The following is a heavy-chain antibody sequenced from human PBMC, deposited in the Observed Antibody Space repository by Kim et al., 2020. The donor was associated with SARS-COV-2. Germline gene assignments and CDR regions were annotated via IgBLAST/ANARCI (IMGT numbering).Heavy chain of an antibody. CDR1: GFTLSLYS. CDR3: VRENYWAFDI. Sequence: GGSLRLSCATSGFTLSLYSMNWVRQSPGKGLEWVSHMSGTGTITKHADSVRGRFTISRDNAKNSLFLQMNGLRAEDTAVYYCVRENYWAFDIWGQGTMVTVSS. J-gene: IGHJ3*02. D-gene: IGHD2-15*01. CDR2: MSGTGTIT. V-gene: IGHV3-48*04.